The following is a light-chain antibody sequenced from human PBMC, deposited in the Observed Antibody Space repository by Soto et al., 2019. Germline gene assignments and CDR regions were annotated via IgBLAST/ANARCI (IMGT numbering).Light chain of an antibody. V-gene: IGKV1-27*01. CDR2: AAS. CDR3: QKFNSVPHT. Sequence: DIQLTQSPSSLSASIGDKVTITCRASQGISSYLAWYQQKLGKAPKLLIYAASALQPGVPSRFSGSGSGTDFTLTISSLQPEDVATYYCQKFNSVPHTFGQGTKLEIK. CDR1: QGISSY. J-gene: IGKJ2*01.